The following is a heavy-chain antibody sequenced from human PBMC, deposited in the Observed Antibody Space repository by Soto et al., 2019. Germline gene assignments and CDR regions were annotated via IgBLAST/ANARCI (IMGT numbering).Heavy chain of an antibody. CDR2: IWYDGSNK. Sequence: QVQLVESGGGVVQPGRSLRLSCAASGFTFSSYGMHWVRQAPGKGLEWVAVIWYDGSNKYYADSVKGRFTISRDNSKNTLYLQMNSLRAEDTAVYYCARDDDSSGYYYVGGAFDIWGQGTMVTVS. D-gene: IGHD3-22*01. J-gene: IGHJ3*02. CDR1: GFTFSSYG. CDR3: ARDDDSSGYYYVGGAFDI. V-gene: IGHV3-33*01.